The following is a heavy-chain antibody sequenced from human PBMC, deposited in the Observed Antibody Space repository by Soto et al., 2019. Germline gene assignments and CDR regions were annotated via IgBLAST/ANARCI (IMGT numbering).Heavy chain of an antibody. J-gene: IGHJ3*02. CDR2: ISSSSSTI. Sequence: GGSLRLSCAASGFTFSSYSMNWVRQAPGKGLEWVSYISSSSSTIYYADSVKGRFTISRDNAKNSLYLQMNSLRAEDTAVYYCARHSILRGIDAFDIWGQGTMVTVSS. CDR3: ARHSILRGIDAFDI. D-gene: IGHD4-4*01. CDR1: GFTFSSYS. V-gene: IGHV3-48*01.